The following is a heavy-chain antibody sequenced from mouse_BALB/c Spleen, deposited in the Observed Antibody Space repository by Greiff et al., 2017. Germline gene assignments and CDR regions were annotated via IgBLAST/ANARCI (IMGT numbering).Heavy chain of an antibody. D-gene: IGHD2-3*01. CDR3: VRNTDGMDY. Sequence: QVQLQQSGPGLVQPSQSLSITCTVSGFSLTSYGVHWVRQSPGKGLEWLGVIWSGGSTDYNAAFISRLSISKDNSKSQVFFKMNSLQADDTAIYYCVRNTDGMDYWGQGTSVTVSS. CDR2: IWSGGST. CDR1: GFSLTSYG. J-gene: IGHJ4*01. V-gene: IGHV2-2-2*01.